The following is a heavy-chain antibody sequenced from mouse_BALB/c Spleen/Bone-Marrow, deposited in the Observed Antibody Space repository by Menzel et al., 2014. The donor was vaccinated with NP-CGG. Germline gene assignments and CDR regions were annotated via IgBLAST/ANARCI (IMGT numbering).Heavy chain of an antibody. D-gene: IGHD1-2*01. CDR2: INPDSSTI. V-gene: IGHV4-1*02. CDR3: ARQGYYGYSDY. Sequence: DVKLQESGGGLVQPGGSLKLSCAASGFDFSRYWMSWVRQAPGKGLGWIGEINPDSSTINYTPSLKDKFIISRDNAKNTLYLQMSKVRSEDTALYYCARQGYYGYSDYWGQGTPLTVSS. J-gene: IGHJ2*01. CDR1: GFDFSRYW.